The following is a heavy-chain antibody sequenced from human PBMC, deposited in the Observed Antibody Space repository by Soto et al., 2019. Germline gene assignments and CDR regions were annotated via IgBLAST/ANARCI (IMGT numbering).Heavy chain of an antibody. CDR2: IYSGGST. V-gene: IGHV3-53*01. Sequence: PGGSLRLSCAASGFTVSSNYMSWVRQAPGKGLEWVSVIYSGGSTYYADSVKGRFTISRDNSKNTLYLQMNSLRAEDTAVYYCARVSSGWYDFDYWGQGTLVTVSS. CDR3: ARVSSGWYDFDY. D-gene: IGHD6-19*01. CDR1: GFTVSSNY. J-gene: IGHJ4*02.